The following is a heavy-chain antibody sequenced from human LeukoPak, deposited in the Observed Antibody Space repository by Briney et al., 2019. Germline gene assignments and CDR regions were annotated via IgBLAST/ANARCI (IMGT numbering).Heavy chain of an antibody. D-gene: IGHD5-24*01. J-gene: IGHJ3*01. V-gene: IGHV3-74*01. CDR2: INQDESRA. Sequence: GGSLRLSCAVSGFTFRNYLMHWVRQPPGQGLVWVSRINQDESRAYADSVKGRFTVSRDNAKNMLYLQLNGLRAQDTAVYFCGRGGDGIDVWGQGTTVIVSS. CDR1: GFTFRNYL. CDR3: GRGGDGIDV.